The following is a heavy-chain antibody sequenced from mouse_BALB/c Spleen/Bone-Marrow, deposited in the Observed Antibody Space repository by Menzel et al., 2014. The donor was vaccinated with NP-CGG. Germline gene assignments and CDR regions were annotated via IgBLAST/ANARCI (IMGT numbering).Heavy chain of an antibody. CDR3: TREGTFFAY. D-gene: IGHD3-3*01. V-gene: IGHV1S81*02. CDR1: GYTFTSYY. Sequence: VQLQQSGAELVKPGASVKLSCKSSGYTFTSYYMYWVKQRPGQGLEWIEGINPSNGGTNFNEKFKSKATLTVDKSSSTAYMQLSSLTSEDSAVYYCTREGTFFAYWGQGALVTVSA. J-gene: IGHJ3*01. CDR2: INPSNGGT.